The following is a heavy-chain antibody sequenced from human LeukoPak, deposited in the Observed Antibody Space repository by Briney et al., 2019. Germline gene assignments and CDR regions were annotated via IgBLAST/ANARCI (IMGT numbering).Heavy chain of an antibody. V-gene: IGHV3-15*01. J-gene: IGHJ4*02. Sequence: PGGSLRLSCEASGITISDAWMSWVRQAPGKGLEWVGRIKSKSAGGTTDHAAPVKGRFTISRDDSKNTLYLQMNSLTIEDTAVYYCVTPPDWGQGALVTVSS. D-gene: IGHD5-18*01. CDR2: IKSKSAGGTT. CDR3: VTPPD. CDR1: GITISDAW.